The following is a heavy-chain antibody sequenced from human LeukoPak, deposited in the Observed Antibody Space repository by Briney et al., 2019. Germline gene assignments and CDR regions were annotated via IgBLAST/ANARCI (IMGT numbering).Heavy chain of an antibody. Sequence: GGSLKLSCAASGFSFISYAMHWVRQAPGKGLEYVSSISSNGGSTYYADSVKGRFTISRDNSKNTLYLQMSSLRAEDTAVYYCVKDKGGYYYGSGSYYTDWGQGTLVTVSS. CDR3: VKDKGGYYYGSGSYYTD. V-gene: IGHV3-64D*06. D-gene: IGHD3-10*01. J-gene: IGHJ4*02. CDR2: ISSNGGST. CDR1: GFSFISYA.